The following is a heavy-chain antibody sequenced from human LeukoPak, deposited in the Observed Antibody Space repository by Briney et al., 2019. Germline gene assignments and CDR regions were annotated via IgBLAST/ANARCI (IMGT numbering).Heavy chain of an antibody. CDR3: ARDTGRAFDI. Sequence: SGGSLRLSCAGSGFTFSTFGFHWVRQAPGKGLEWVAVTSFDGTNKYYADSVKGRFTISRDNAKNTLYLQMNSLRAEDTAVYYCARDTGRAFDIWGQGTMVTVSS. D-gene: IGHD4-17*01. V-gene: IGHV3-30*03. CDR1: GFTFSTFG. CDR2: TSFDGTNK. J-gene: IGHJ3*02.